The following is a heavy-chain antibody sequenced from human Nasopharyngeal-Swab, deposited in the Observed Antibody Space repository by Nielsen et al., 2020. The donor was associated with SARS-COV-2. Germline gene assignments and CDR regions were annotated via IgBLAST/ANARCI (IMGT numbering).Heavy chain of an antibody. V-gene: IGHV3-21*01. D-gene: IGHD3-22*01. J-gene: IGHJ4*02. CDR1: GFTFSSYS. CDR3: ASPRGYYDSSGAFDY. Sequence: ESLKISCAASGFTFSSYSMNWVRQAPGKGLEWVSSISSSSSYIYYADSVKGRFTISRDNAKNSLYLQMNSLRAEDTAVYYCASPRGYYDSSGAFDYWGQGTLVTVSS. CDR2: ISSSSSYI.